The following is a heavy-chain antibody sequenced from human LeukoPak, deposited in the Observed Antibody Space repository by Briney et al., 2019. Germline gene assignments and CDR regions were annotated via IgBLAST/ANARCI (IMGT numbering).Heavy chain of an antibody. CDR1: GGSISSYY. CDR3: ARQAFNYYDSSGYSYYFDY. CDR2: IYCSGST. V-gene: IGHV4-59*08. D-gene: IGHD3-22*01. Sequence: SETLSLTCTVSGGSISSYYWSWIRQPPGKGLEWIGYIYCSGSTNYNPSLKSRVTISVDTSKNQFSLKLSSVTAADTAVYYCARQAFNYYDSSGYSYYFDYWGQGTLVTVSS. J-gene: IGHJ4*02.